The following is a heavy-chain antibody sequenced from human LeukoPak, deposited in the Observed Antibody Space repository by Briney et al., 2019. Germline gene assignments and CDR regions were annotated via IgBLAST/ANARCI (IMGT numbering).Heavy chain of an antibody. CDR3: ASKNCSSTSCYTKWGAFDI. CDR1: GFTFSSYA. V-gene: IGHV3-23*01. J-gene: IGHJ3*02. Sequence: GGSLRLSCAASGFTFSSYAMSWVRQAPGKGLEWVSTISGSGATTYYADSVKGRFTVSRDNSKNTLYLQMSSLRAEDTAVYYCASKNCSSTSCYTKWGAFDIWGQGTMVTVSS. D-gene: IGHD2-2*02. CDR2: ISGSGATT.